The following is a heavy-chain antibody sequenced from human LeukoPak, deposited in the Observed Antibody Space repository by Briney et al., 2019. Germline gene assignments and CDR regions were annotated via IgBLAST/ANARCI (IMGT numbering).Heavy chain of an antibody. CDR3: AKDDVPSNWGALGLYDY. D-gene: IGHD7-27*01. CDR1: GFTFSSYA. J-gene: IGHJ4*02. CDR2: ISGSGGTT. V-gene: IGHV3-23*01. Sequence: GGSLRLSCAASGFTFSSYAMSWVRQAPGKGLEWVSAISGSGGTTYYADSVKGRFTISRDNSKNTLYLQMNSLRAEDTAVYYCAKDDVPSNWGALGLYDYWGQGTLVTVSS.